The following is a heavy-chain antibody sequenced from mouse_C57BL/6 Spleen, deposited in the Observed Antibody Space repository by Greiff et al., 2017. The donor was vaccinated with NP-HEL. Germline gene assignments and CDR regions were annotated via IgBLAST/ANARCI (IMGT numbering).Heavy chain of an antibody. D-gene: IGHD1-1*01. CDR2: INPNNGGT. V-gene: IGHV1-26*01. J-gene: IGHJ4*01. CDR1: GYTFTDYY. CDR3: ARKGDYYGSSYEAMDY. Sequence: EVQLHQSGPELVKPGASVKISCKASGYTFTDYYMNWVKQSHGKSLEWIGDINPNNGGTSYNQKFKGKATLTVDKSSSTAYMELRSLTSEDSAVYYCARKGDYYGSSYEAMDYWGQGTSVTVSS.